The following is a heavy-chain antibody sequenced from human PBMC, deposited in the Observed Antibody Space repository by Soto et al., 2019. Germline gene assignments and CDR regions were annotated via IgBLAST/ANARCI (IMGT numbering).Heavy chain of an antibody. D-gene: IGHD1-26*01. Sequence: EVQLVESGGGLVQPGGSLRLSCAASGFTFSSYSMNWVRQAPGKGLEWVSYISSSSSTIYYADSVKGRFTISRDNAKNSLYLQMNSLRAEDTAVYYCEREEGLLNWFDPWGQGPLVTVSS. CDR1: GFTFSSYS. J-gene: IGHJ5*02. V-gene: IGHV3-48*01. CDR3: EREEGLLNWFDP. CDR2: ISSSSSTI.